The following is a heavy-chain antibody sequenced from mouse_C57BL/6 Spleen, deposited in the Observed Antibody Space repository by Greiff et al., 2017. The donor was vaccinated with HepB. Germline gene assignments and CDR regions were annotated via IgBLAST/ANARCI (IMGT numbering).Heavy chain of an antibody. V-gene: IGHV1-66*01. CDR2: IYPGSGNT. Sequence: QVQLQQSGPELVKPGASVKISCKASGYSFTSYYIHWVKQRPGQGLEWIGWIYPGSGNTKYNEKFKGKATLTADTSSSTAYMQLSSLTSEDSAVYYCARYYYGNYCAMDYWGQGTSVTVSS. D-gene: IGHD2-1*01. CDR1: GYSFTSYY. J-gene: IGHJ4*01. CDR3: ARYYYGNYCAMDY.